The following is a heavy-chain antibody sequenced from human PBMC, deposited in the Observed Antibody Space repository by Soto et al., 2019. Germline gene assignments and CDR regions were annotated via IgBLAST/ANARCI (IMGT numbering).Heavy chain of an antibody. D-gene: IGHD3-10*01. Sequence: QLQLQESGPGLVKPSETLSLTCTVSGGSISSSSYYWGWIRQPPGKGLEWIGSIYYSGSTYYNPSLKSRVTISVDTSKNQFSLKLSSVTAADTAVYYCARGGSGSYPIDYWGQGTLVTVSS. J-gene: IGHJ4*02. CDR2: IYYSGST. V-gene: IGHV4-39*01. CDR1: GGSISSSSYY. CDR3: ARGGSGSYPIDY.